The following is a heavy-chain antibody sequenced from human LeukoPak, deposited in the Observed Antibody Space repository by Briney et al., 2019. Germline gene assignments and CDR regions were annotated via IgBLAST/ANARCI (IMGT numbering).Heavy chain of an antibody. V-gene: IGHV4-38-2*02. D-gene: IGHD3-22*01. CDR2: IYHSGST. Sequence: SETLSLTCTVSGYSISSGYYWGWIRQPPGKGLEWIGSIYHSGSTYYNPSLKSRVTISVDTSKNQFSLKLSSVTAADTAVYYCARVDPSKTYYYDSSGPGDYWGQGTLVTVST. J-gene: IGHJ4*02. CDR3: ARVDPSKTYYYDSSGPGDY. CDR1: GYSISSGYY.